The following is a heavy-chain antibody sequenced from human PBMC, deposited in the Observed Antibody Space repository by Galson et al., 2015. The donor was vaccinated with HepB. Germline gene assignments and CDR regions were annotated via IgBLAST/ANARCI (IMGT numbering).Heavy chain of an antibody. D-gene: IGHD6-19*01. CDR3: ARGSSGWYCDY. Sequence: SLRLSCAASGFTFSSYWMSWVRQAPGKGLEWVANIKQDGSEKYYMDSVKGRFTISRDNAKNSLYLQMNSLRAEDTAVYYCARGSSGWYCDYWGQGTLVTVSS. CDR2: IKQDGSEK. J-gene: IGHJ4*02. V-gene: IGHV3-7*03. CDR1: GFTFSSYW.